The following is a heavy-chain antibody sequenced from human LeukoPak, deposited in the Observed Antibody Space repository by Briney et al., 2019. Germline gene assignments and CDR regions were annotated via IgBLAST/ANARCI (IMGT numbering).Heavy chain of an antibody. CDR3: AMGRSPAYFDL. Sequence: HPGGSLRLSCAASGFTFSSYDMHWVRQATGKGLEWVSAIGTAGDTYYPGSVKGRFTISRENAKNSLYLQMNSLRAGDTAVYYCAMGRSPAYFDLWGRGTLVTVSS. D-gene: IGHD1-26*01. V-gene: IGHV3-13*01. J-gene: IGHJ2*01. CDR1: GFTFSSYD. CDR2: IGTAGDT.